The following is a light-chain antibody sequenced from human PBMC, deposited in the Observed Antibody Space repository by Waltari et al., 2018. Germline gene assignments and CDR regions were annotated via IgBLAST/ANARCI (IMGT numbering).Light chain of an antibody. J-gene: IGLJ1*01. V-gene: IGLV2-23*01. CDR3: CSYAGSSAYV. CDR1: SSDAGGYNL. CDR2: EGI. Sequence: QSALTQPPSVSGSPGQSITISCTATSSDAGGYNLASCYQQHPGKAPQLMTYEGIKRPSGISNRFSGSKSGNTASRTISGLQAEEEADYYCCSYAGSSAYVCGTGTKVTVL.